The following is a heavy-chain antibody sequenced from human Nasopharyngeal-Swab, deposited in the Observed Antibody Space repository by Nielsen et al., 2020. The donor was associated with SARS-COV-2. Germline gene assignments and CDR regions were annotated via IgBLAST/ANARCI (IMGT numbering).Heavy chain of an antibody. CDR2: FSGSGGST. Sequence: GESLKISCAASGFTFSTYAVSWVRQAPGKGLEWVSVFSGSGGSTYYADSVKGRFTISRDNSKNTLYLQMNSLRAEDTAVYYCAKAYCTNGVCYTDYWGQGTLVTVSS. J-gene: IGHJ4*02. CDR3: AKAYCTNGVCYTDY. V-gene: IGHV3-23*01. CDR1: GFTFSTYA. D-gene: IGHD2-8*01.